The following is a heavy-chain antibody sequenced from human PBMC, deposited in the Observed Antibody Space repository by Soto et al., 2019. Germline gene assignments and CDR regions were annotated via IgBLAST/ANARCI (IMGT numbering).Heavy chain of an antibody. Sequence: QMQLVQSGPEVKKPGTSVKVSCQTSGFTFTTSAVQWVRQARGQRLEWIGWIVVGSGNTDYAQKFQDRVIITRDVSTNTAYRELSSLTSEDTAVYYCAAIRLELAGGDSWGQGTLVAVSS. CDR1: GFTFTTSA. D-gene: IGHD6-19*01. V-gene: IGHV1-58*01. CDR3: AAIRLELAGGDS. CDR2: IVVGSGNT. J-gene: IGHJ5*01.